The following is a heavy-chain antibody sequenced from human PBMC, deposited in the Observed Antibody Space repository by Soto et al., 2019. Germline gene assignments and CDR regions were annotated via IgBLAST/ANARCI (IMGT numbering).Heavy chain of an antibody. CDR1: GFTFSSYA. V-gene: IGHV3-23*01. CDR2: ISGSGGST. J-gene: IGHJ4*02. Sequence: EVQLLESGGGLVQPGGSLRLSCAASGFTFSSYAMSCVRQAPGKGLEWVSVISGSGGSTYYADSVKGRFTISRDNSKNTLYLQMNSLRAEDTAVYYCAKDRYCSGGSCYLDYWGQGTLVTVSS. D-gene: IGHD2-15*01. CDR3: AKDRYCSGGSCYLDY.